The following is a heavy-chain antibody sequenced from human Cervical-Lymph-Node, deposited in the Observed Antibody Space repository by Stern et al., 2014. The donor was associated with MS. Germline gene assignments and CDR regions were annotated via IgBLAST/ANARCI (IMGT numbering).Heavy chain of an antibody. J-gene: IGHJ5*02. CDR3: VSDNWFDP. V-gene: IGHV3-21*01. Sequence: EVQLVQSGGGLVKPGGSLRLSCAASGITFSPYTMNWVRQAPGRGLEWVSSISGTSSHIFYADSVKGRFTISRDNAKNTLYLQMNSLRADDTAVYYCVSDNWFDPWGQGTLDTVSS. CDR2: ISGTSSHI. CDR1: GITFSPYT.